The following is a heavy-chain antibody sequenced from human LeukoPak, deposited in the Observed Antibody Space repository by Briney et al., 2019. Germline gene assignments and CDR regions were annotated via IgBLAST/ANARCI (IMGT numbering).Heavy chain of an antibody. J-gene: IGHJ4*02. D-gene: IGHD1-26*01. CDR3: ARGGDSGSWWDFDY. Sequence: GASVKVSCKASGYTFTSYDINWVRQATGQGLEWMGWMNPNSGNTGYAQKLQGRVTMTTDTSTSTAYMELRSLRSDDTAVYYCARGGDSGSWWDFDYWGQGTLVTVSS. CDR1: GYTFTSYD. CDR2: MNPNSGNT. V-gene: IGHV1-8*01.